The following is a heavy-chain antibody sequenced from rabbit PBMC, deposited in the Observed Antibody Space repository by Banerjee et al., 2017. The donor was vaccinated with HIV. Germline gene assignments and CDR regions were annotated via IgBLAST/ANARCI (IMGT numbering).Heavy chain of an antibody. CDR1: GFTLSSSYY. CDR3: VKNFVL. Sequence: QSLEESGGDLVKPGASLTLTCTASGFTLSSSYYMWWVRQAPGKGLEWIARIDTGDGKTYYASWAKGRFTISKTSSTTVTLQMTSLTAADTATYFCVKNFVLWGPGTLVTVS. V-gene: IGHV1S40*01. J-gene: IGHJ4*01. CDR2: IDTGDGKT.